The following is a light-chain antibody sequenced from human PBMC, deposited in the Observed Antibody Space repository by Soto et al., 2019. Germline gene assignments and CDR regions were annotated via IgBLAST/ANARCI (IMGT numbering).Light chain of an antibody. V-gene: IGKV1-9*01. Sequence: DIQMTPSPSTLSASVGDRVTITCRASQGISSYLAWYQQKPGKAPKLLIYAASTLQSGVPSRFSGSGSGTDFTLTISSLQPEDFATYYCQQLNSYPRTFGQGTKGDI. CDR3: QQLNSYPRT. J-gene: IGKJ1*01. CDR2: AAS. CDR1: QGISSY.